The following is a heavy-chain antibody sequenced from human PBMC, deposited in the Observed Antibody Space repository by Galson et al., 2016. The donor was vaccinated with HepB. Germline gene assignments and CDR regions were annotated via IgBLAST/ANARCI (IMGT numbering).Heavy chain of an antibody. J-gene: IGHJ4*02. D-gene: IGHD3-3*01. Sequence: SVKVSCKASRYTFTSQYIHWVRQAPGQGLEWMGVINPSGVRTSYAQKLQGRVTMTTDTSTSTVYMELSSLRSEDTAVYYCARGQRGEYDFWSGYYTGFDYWGQGTLVTVSS. CDR1: RYTFTSQY. V-gene: IGHV1-46*04. CDR2: INPSGVRT. CDR3: ARGQRGEYDFWSGYYTGFDY.